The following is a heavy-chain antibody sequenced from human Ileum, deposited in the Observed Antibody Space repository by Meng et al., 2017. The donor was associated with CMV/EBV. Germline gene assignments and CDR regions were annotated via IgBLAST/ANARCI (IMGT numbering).Heavy chain of an antibody. Sequence: GGSLRLSCAVSGFPFSDAWMNWFRQAPEKGLEWVGRIKDKSTGETTDFAAPVKGRFSISRDDSKNMLYLQMNSLKSEDTGVYYCTTAKIGVGCADYWGQGTLVTVSS. V-gene: IGHV3-15*01. D-gene: IGHD1-26*01. CDR2: IKDKSTGETT. CDR1: GFPFSDAW. CDR3: TTAKIGVGCADY. J-gene: IGHJ4*02.